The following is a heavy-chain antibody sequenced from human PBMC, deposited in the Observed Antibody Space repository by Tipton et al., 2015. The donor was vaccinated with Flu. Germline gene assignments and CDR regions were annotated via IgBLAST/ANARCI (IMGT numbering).Heavy chain of an antibody. CDR3: ARQDCSSGTCYIDY. D-gene: IGHD2-2*02. CDR1: KYSFTSYW. CDR2: IYPDDSDT. V-gene: IGHV5-51*01. J-gene: IGHJ4*02. Sequence: SGPEVKKPGESLKISCKDSKYSFTSYWIGWVRQIPGKGLEWMGIIYPDDSDTRYSPSFQGQVTISADKSSSTAYLQWSSLKASDTAIYYCARQDCSSGTCYIDYWGQGILVTVSS.